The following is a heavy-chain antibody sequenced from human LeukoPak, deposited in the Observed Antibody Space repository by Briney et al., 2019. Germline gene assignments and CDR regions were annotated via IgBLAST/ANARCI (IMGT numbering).Heavy chain of an antibody. D-gene: IGHD3-10*01. Sequence: PGGSLRLSCAASGFTFSSYGMHWVRQAPGKGLEWVAVISYDGSNKYYADSVKGRFTISRDNSKNTLYLQMNSLRAEDTAVYYCAKDRRLALWFGETLDYWGRGTLVTVSS. CDR2: ISYDGSNK. CDR1: GFTFSSYG. CDR3: AKDRRLALWFGETLDY. V-gene: IGHV3-30*18. J-gene: IGHJ4*02.